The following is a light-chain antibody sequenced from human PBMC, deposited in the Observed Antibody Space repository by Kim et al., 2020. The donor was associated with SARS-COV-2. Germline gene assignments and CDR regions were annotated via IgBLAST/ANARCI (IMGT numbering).Light chain of an antibody. J-gene: IGKJ5*01. Sequence: VSPGERAPLSCRARQSVSSNLAWYQQKPGQPPRLLIDVASTRATGIPARFSVSGSGTEFTLTISSLQSEDFAFYYCQQYNNWPITFGQGTRLEIK. CDR3: QQYNNWPIT. CDR2: VAS. CDR1: QSVSSN. V-gene: IGKV3-15*01.